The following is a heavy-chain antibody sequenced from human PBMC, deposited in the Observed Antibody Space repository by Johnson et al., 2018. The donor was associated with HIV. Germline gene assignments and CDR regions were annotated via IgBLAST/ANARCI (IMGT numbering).Heavy chain of an antibody. Sequence: VQLVESGGGLVQPGGSLRLSCAASGFTVSSNYMSWVRQAPGKGLEWVSVIYSGGSTYYADPVKGSFTISRDNSKNTLYLQMNSLRAEETAVYYCARGNDYSNYGAFDIWGQGTMVTVSS. CDR3: ARGNDYSNYGAFDI. D-gene: IGHD4-11*01. CDR1: GFTVSSNY. V-gene: IGHV3-66*01. CDR2: IYSGGST. J-gene: IGHJ3*02.